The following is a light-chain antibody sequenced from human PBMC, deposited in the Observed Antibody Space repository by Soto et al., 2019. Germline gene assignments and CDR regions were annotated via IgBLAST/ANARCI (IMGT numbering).Light chain of an antibody. J-gene: IGKJ1*01. Sequence: EIVMTQSPATLSVSPGGRSTLSCSSSQSVSSNLAWYQQKPGQAPRPLIYGVSSRATGIPDRFSGSGPGTDFTLTISRLEPEDFAVYYCQQYDSSPRTFGQGTKVDIK. CDR2: GVS. V-gene: IGKV3-20*01. CDR1: QSVSSN. CDR3: QQYDSSPRT.